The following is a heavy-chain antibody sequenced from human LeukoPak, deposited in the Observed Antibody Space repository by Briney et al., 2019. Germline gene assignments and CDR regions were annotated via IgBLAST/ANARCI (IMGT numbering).Heavy chain of an antibody. Sequence: ASVKVSCKASGYTFTNNHMHWVRQAPGQGLEWMGIINPSDGSTSYAQKFQGRVIMTRDTSTSTVYMDLSSLRSEDTAMYYCARDLGYGSHLYYFDYWGQGTLVTVSS. V-gene: IGHV1-46*01. D-gene: IGHD4-17*01. CDR1: GYTFTNNH. J-gene: IGHJ4*02. CDR3: ARDLGYGSHLYYFDY. CDR2: INPSDGST.